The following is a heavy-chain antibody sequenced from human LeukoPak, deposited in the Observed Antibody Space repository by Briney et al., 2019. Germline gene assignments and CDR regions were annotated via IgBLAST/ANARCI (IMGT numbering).Heavy chain of an antibody. CDR3: AKSLHDYENSWSEFRGFDI. J-gene: IGHJ3*02. V-gene: IGHV3-23*01. D-gene: IGHD4/OR15-4a*01. Sequence: HPGGSLRLSCAASGFTFSSYAMNWVRQAPGKGLEWVSTLTGSGGSGGTTYYADSVKGRFTISRDNSGNTLSLQMNSLRAEDTATYYCAKSLHDYENSWSEFRGFDIWGRGTVVTVSS. CDR1: GFTFSSYA. CDR2: LTGSGGSGGTT.